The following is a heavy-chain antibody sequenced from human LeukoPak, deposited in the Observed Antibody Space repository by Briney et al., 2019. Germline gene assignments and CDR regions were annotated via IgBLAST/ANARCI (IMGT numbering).Heavy chain of an antibody. J-gene: IGHJ5*02. Sequence: VASVKVSCKASGYTFTGYYMHWVRQAPGQGLELMGWINPNSGGTNYAQKFQGRVTMTRDTSISTAYMELSRLRSDDTAVYYCARVAYSYGTNWFDPWGQGTLVTVSS. CDR1: GYTFTGYY. D-gene: IGHD5-18*01. CDR2: INPNSGGT. V-gene: IGHV1-2*02. CDR3: ARVAYSYGTNWFDP.